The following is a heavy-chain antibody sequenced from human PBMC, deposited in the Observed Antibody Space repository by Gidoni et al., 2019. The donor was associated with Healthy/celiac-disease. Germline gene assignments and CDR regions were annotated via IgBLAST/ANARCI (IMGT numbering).Heavy chain of an antibody. CDR2: IYSGGST. J-gene: IGHJ3*02. V-gene: IGHV3-66*02. Sequence: EVQLVESGGGLVQPGGSLRLPCAAPGFTVSSNYMSRVRQAPGKGLEWVSVIYSGGSTYYADSVKGRFTISRDNSKNTLYLQMNSLRAEDTAVYYCARGTLKVAGTGAFDIWGQGTMVTVSS. CDR3: ARGTLKVAGTGAFDI. CDR1: GFTVSSNY. D-gene: IGHD6-19*01.